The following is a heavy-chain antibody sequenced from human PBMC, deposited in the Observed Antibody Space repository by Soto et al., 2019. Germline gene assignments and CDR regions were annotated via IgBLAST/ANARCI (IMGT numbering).Heavy chain of an antibody. CDR3: ARDVLHNWFDS. Sequence: EVQLLESGGGLVQPGGSLRLSCEASRGAFGDYWMHWVRQAPGKGLVWVSRINRDANDIIYADSVKGRFTASRDNAKNMVFLQMNSLRVEDTAVYYCARDVLHNWFDSWGQGTLVTVSS. D-gene: IGHD3-10*02. V-gene: IGHV3-74*01. J-gene: IGHJ5*01. CDR2: INRDANDI. CDR1: RGAFGDYW.